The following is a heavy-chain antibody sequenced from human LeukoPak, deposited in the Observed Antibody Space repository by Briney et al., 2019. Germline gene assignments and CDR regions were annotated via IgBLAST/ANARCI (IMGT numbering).Heavy chain of an antibody. V-gene: IGHV1-8*01. CDR3: ARIIDCSGGSCYSY. CDR1: GYTFTSYD. Sequence: ASVKVSCKASGYTFTSYDINWVRQATGQGLEWMGWMNPNSGNTGYAQKFQGRVTMTRNTSISTAYMELSSLRSEDTAVYYCARIIDCSGGSCYSYWGQGTLVTVPS. D-gene: IGHD2-15*01. CDR2: MNPNSGNT. J-gene: IGHJ4*02.